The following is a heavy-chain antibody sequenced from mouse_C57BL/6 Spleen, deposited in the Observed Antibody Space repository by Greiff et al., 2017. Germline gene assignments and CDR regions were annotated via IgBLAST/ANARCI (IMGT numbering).Heavy chain of an antibody. CDR2: IYHGSGST. Sequence: QVQLQQPGAELVKPGASVKMSCKASGYTFTSYWITWVKQRPGQGLEWIGDIYHGSGSTNYNEKFKSKATLTVDTASSTAYMQLSSLTTEDSAVYYCARRGYGSSDWFAYWGQGTLVTVSA. CDR3: ARRGYGSSDWFAY. CDR1: GYTFTSYW. D-gene: IGHD1-1*01. J-gene: IGHJ3*01. V-gene: IGHV1-55*01.